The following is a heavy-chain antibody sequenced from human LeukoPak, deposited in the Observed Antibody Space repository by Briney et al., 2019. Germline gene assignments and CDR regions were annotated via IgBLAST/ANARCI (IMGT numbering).Heavy chain of an antibody. J-gene: IGHJ4*02. Sequence: ASVKVSCKASGYTFTSYYMHWVRQAPGQGLEWMGIINPSGGSTSYAQKFQGRVTMTRDTSTSTVYMELSSLRSEDTAVYYCARDYEPIAAAGANFDYWGQGTLVTVSS. D-gene: IGHD6-13*01. V-gene: IGHV1-46*01. CDR3: ARDYEPIAAAGANFDY. CDR1: GYTFTSYY. CDR2: INPSGGST.